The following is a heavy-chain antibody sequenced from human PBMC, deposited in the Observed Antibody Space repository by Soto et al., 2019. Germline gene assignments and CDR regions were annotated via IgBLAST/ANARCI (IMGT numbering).Heavy chain of an antibody. Sequence: WGSLRLSCASSGFTFSSYWMHWVRQAQGKGLVGVSRINSDGSSTSYADSVKDRFTISRDNAKNTPYLQMNSLRAEDTAVYYCARVGYCSSTSCQYYYYYMDVWGKGTTVTVSS. D-gene: IGHD2-2*01. CDR2: INSDGSST. CDR3: ARVGYCSSTSCQYYYYYMDV. V-gene: IGHV3-74*01. J-gene: IGHJ6*03. CDR1: GFTFSSYW.